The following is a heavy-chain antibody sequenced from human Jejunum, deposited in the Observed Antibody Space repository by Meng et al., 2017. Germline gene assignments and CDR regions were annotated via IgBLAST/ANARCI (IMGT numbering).Heavy chain of an antibody. D-gene: IGHD5-18*01. CDR2: IDYTEYT. Sequence: QLQVQESGPGLVKPSETLSLTCTVSVGSISSSSFYWVWIRQPPGMGLEWIGSIDYTEYTHFNASLKSRVTMSIDTSRKQISLMLSSVTAAETAVYYCARGPYTHGHFWYFDLWGRGTLVTVSS. V-gene: IGHV4-39*01. CDR3: ARGPYTHGHFWYFDL. CDR1: VGSISSSSFY. J-gene: IGHJ2*01.